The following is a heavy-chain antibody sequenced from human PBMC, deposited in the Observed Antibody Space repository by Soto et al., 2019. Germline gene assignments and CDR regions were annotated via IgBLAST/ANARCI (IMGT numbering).Heavy chain of an antibody. CDR3: AKDGGADGYFGNWLDP. D-gene: IGHD5-12*01. CDR2: IIPIFGTT. CDR1: GGTFSNYA. V-gene: IGHV1-69*15. J-gene: IGHJ5*02. Sequence: QVQLVQSGAEVKKPGSSVKVSCKASGGTFSNYAITWVRQAPGQGLEWVGRIIPIFGTTNVAQKFQGRVTITADESTTTANMELSGLRSDDRAVYYCAKDGGADGYFGNWLDPWGQGTLVTVSS.